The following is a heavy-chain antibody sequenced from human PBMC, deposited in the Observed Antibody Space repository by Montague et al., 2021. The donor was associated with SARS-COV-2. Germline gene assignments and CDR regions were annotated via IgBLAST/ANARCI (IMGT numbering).Heavy chain of an antibody. CDR1: GGSIRSDGFN. CDR2: IDASGTT. Sequence: TLSLTCTVSGGSIRSDGFNWNWIRQPAGKGLEWIGRIDASGTTXYKPSLKSRVIISLDRSKNQFSLKLSSVIAADTAVYYCARSAFRYFDRPGMDVWGQGTTVTVSS. V-gene: IGHV4-61*02. CDR3: ARSAFRYFDRPGMDV. J-gene: IGHJ6*02. D-gene: IGHD3-9*01.